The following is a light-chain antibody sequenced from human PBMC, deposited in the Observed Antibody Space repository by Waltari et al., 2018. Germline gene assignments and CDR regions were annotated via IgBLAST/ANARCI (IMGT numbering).Light chain of an antibody. J-gene: IGKJ4*01. CDR2: DSS. CDR3: QQRSTTPLT. CDR1: QNINTF. Sequence: EIVLPQSPSTLSVSPGATAPLPCWASQNINTFLVWYQQKPGQAPRLLIYDSSNRATGVPARFSGSGSGTDFSLTISSLEAEDYAVYYCQQRSTTPLTFGGGTRVEIK. V-gene: IGKV3-11*01.